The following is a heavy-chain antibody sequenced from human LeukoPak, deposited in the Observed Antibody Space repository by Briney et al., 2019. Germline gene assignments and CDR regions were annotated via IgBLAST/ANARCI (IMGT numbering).Heavy chain of an antibody. D-gene: IGHD4-23*01. J-gene: IGHJ4*02. CDR3: AKADYGGNSGYFDY. V-gene: IGHV3-23*01. CDR1: GFTFSNYA. Sequence: GGSLRLSCAASGFTFSNYAMSWVRQAPGKGLEWVSAISGSGGSTYYADSVKGRFTISRDNSKNTLYLQMNSLRAEDTAVYYCAKADYGGNSGYFDYWGQGTLVTVSS. CDR2: ISGSGGST.